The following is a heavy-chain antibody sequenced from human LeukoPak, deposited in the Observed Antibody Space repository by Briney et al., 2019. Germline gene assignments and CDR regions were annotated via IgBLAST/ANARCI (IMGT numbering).Heavy chain of an antibody. CDR3: ARDLTSSGSHNAFDI. D-gene: IGHD1-26*01. V-gene: IGHV3-21*01. Sequence: GGSLRLSCAASGFTFSSYSMNWVRQAPGKGLEWVSSISSSSSYIYYADSVKGRFTIARDNAKNSLYLQMNSLRAEDTAVYYCARDLTSSGSHNAFDIWGQGTMVTVSS. CDR1: GFTFSSYS. J-gene: IGHJ3*02. CDR2: ISSSSSYI.